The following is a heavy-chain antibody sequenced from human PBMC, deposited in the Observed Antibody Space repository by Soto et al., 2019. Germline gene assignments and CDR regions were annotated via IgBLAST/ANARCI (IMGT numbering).Heavy chain of an antibody. CDR1: GYSFTGYN. CDR2: INPNSGGT. Sequence: ASVKVSCKASGYSFTGYNIHWVRQAPGQGLEWMGWINPNSGGTNYAQKFQGRVTMTRDTSITTAYMELRSDDTAVYYCAREGGGSSKYFHHWGQGTPVTVSS. D-gene: IGHD6-6*01. CDR3: AREGGGSSKYFHH. V-gene: IGHV1-2*02. J-gene: IGHJ1*01.